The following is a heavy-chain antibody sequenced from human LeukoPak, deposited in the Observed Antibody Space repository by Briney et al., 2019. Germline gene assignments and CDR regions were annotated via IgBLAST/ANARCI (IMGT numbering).Heavy chain of an antibody. CDR1: GFTYSDYW. CDR2: IKQDGSEK. J-gene: IGHJ4*02. V-gene: IGHV3-7*03. Sequence: GGSLRLSCVASGFTYSDYWMSWVRQAPGKGLEWVANIKQDGSEKYYVDSVKGRFTISRDNAKNSLYLQMNSLRAEDTAVYYCARGPSGYDPYYFDYWGQGTLVTVSS. D-gene: IGHD5-12*01. CDR3: ARGPSGYDPYYFDY.